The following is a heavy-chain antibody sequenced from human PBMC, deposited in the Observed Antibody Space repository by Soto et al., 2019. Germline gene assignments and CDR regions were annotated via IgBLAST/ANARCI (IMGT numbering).Heavy chain of an antibody. Sequence: AVSGGSISSTFWWSWVRQPPGKGLEWIGEIFHSGTTNKNPSLRSRVTISLDKSRNQFSLNLTSMTAADTAVYYCARVDYRVAFDIWGQGTMVTVSS. CDR3: ARVDYRVAFDI. CDR2: IFHSGTT. D-gene: IGHD4-4*01. CDR1: GGSISSTFW. V-gene: IGHV4-4*02. J-gene: IGHJ3*02.